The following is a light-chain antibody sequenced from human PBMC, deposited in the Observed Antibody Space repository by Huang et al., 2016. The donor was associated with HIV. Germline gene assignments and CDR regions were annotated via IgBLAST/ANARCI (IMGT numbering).Light chain of an antibody. Sequence: EIVMTQSPATLSLSPGERATLSCRASQGISRDLAWYQQKPGQAPRLLIYGASTRATGIPARFSGSGSGTEFTLTISSLQSEDFALYYCQQYTTWPPITFGQGTRLEIK. CDR1: QGISRD. V-gene: IGKV3-15*01. CDR2: GAS. CDR3: QQYTTWPPIT. J-gene: IGKJ5*01.